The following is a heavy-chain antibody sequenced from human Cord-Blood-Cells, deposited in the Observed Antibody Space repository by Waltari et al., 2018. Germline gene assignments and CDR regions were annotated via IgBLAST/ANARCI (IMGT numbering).Heavy chain of an antibody. V-gene: IGHV2-26*01. CDR3: ARIRAGDVRYWYFDL. Sequence: QVTLKESGPVLLKPTETLTLTCTVSGFSVSNARMGVSWIRQPPGKALEWLAHIFSNDEKSYSTPLKSRLTISKDTSKGQVVLTMTDMDPVDTATYYCARIRAGDVRYWYFDLWGRGTLVTVSS. CDR2: IFSNDEK. J-gene: IGHJ2*01. D-gene: IGHD7-27*01. CDR1: GFSVSNARMG.